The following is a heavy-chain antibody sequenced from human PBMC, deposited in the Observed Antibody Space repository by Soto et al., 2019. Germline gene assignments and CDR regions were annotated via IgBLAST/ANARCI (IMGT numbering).Heavy chain of an antibody. J-gene: IGHJ6*02. Sequence: QVQLVQSGAEVKKPGSSVKVSCKASGGTFSSYAISWVRQAPGQGLEWMGGIIPIFGTANYAQKFQGRVTITADKSTITAYMELSSLRSDDTAVYYCARNQHSKSYYYYGMDVWGQGTTVTVSS. CDR3: ARNQHSKSYYYYGMDV. V-gene: IGHV1-69*06. CDR1: GGTFSSYA. CDR2: IIPIFGTA. D-gene: IGHD4-4*01.